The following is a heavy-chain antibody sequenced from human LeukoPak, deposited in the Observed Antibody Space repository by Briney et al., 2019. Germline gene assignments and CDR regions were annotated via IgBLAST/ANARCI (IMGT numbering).Heavy chain of an antibody. D-gene: IGHD3-16*01. Sequence: SETLSLTCTVSGGSISSSSYYWSWIRQPPGKGLEWIGYIYYSGSTNYNPSLKSRVTISVDTSKNQFSLKLSSVTAADTAVYYCARASGGFDYWGQGTLVTVSS. V-gene: IGHV4-61*01. CDR2: IYYSGST. CDR1: GGSISSSSYY. J-gene: IGHJ4*02. CDR3: ARASGGFDY.